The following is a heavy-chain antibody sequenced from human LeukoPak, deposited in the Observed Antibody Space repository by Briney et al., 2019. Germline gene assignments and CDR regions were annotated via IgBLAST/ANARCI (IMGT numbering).Heavy chain of an antibody. CDR3: ARGWGFFDY. CDR1: GFTFSSYA. J-gene: IGHJ4*02. V-gene: IGHV3-64*04. D-gene: IGHD7-27*01. CDR2: ISSNGGST. Sequence: GGSLRLSCSASGFTFSSYAMHWVRQAPGKGLEYVSAISSNGGSTYYADSVKGRFSISRDNSKNTLYLQLNSLRDEDTAVYYCARGWGFFDYWGQGTLVTVSS.